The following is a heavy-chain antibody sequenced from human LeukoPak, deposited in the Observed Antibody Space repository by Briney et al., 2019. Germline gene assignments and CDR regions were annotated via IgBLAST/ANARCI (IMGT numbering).Heavy chain of an antibody. V-gene: IGHV3-33*01. D-gene: IGHD5-24*01. CDR3: TRENGGDGYRGGTFDI. J-gene: IGHJ3*02. Sequence: GGSLRLSCAASGFTFSSYGMNWVRQAPGKGLEWVAVIWYDGSKKYYVDSVKGRFTISRDSSKNTVDLQMDSLRAEDTALYYCTRENGGDGYRGGTFDIWGQGTMVAVSS. CDR1: GFTFSSYG. CDR2: IWYDGSKK.